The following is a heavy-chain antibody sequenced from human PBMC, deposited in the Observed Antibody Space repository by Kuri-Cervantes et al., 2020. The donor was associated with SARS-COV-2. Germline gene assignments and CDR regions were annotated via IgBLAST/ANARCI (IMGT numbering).Heavy chain of an antibody. D-gene: IGHD1-1*01. CDR1: GGSISSHY. J-gene: IGHJ5*02. Sequence: SETLSLTCTVSGGSISSHYWSWIRQPPGKGLEWIGYIYYSGSTNYNPSLKSRVTISVDTSKNQFSLKLSSVTAADTAVYYCATASPHYVQSNWFDPWGQGTLVTVSS. V-gene: IGHV4-59*11. CDR3: ATASPHYVQSNWFDP. CDR2: IYYSGST.